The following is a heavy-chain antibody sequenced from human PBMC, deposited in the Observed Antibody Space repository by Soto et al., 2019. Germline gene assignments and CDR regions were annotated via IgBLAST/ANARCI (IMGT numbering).Heavy chain of an antibody. D-gene: IGHD3-16*01. CDR3: ARHLGGNHYYYGMDA. Sequence: SVKVSCKASGGTFSSYAISWGRQAPGQGLEWMGGIIPIFGTADYAQKFQGRVTITADDFTSTAYMELSSLRSEDTAVYYCARHLGGNHYYYGMDAWGQGTTVTVSS. CDR2: IIPIFGTA. J-gene: IGHJ6*02. CDR1: GGTFSSYA. V-gene: IGHV1-69*13.